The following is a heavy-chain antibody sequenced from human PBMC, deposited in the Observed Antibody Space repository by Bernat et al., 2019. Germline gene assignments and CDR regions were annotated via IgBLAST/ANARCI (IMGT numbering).Heavy chain of an antibody. V-gene: IGHV3-15*01. Sequence: EVQLVESGGGLVKPGGSLRLSCAASGFTFSNAWMSWVRQAPGKGLEWVGRIKSKTDGGTTDYAAPVKGRFTISRDDSKNTLYLQMNSLKTEDTAVYYCTTPPQNRAAPKVTPYYYYMDVWGKGTTVTVSS. J-gene: IGHJ6*03. CDR1: GFTFSNAW. CDR3: TTPPQNRAAPKVTPYYYYMDV. D-gene: IGHD6-6*01. CDR2: IKSKTDGGTT.